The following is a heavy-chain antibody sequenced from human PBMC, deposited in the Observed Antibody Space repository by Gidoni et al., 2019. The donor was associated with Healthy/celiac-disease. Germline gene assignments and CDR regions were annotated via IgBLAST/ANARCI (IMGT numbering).Heavy chain of an antibody. V-gene: IGHV3-15*01. CDR2: IKSKTDGGTT. CDR1: GFTFSNAW. Sequence: ASGFTFSNAWMSWVRQAPGKGLEWVGRIKSKTDGGTTDYAAPVKGRFTISRDDSKNTLYLQMNSLKTEDTAVYYCTTDLVEDCGGDCYAWGQGTLVTVSS. J-gene: IGHJ4*02. CDR3: TTDLVEDCGGDCYA. D-gene: IGHD2-21*02.